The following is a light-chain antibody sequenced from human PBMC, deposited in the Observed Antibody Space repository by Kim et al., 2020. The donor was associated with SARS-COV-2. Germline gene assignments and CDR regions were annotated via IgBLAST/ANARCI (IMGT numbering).Light chain of an antibody. Sequence: SYELTQPPSVSVAPGKTARITCGGNNIGSKSVHWYQQKPGQAPVLVIYYDSDRPSGIPERFSGSNSGNTATLTISRVEAGDEADYYCQVWDSSSDHPVFCGGTQPTVL. CDR3: QVWDSSSDHPV. V-gene: IGLV3-21*04. CDR2: YDS. J-gene: IGLJ3*02. CDR1: NIGSKS.